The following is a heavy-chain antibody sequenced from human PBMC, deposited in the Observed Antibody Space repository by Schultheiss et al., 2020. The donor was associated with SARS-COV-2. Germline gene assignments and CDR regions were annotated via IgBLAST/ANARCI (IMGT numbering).Heavy chain of an antibody. Sequence: SETLSLTCAVSGGSISSGGYSWSWIRQPPGKGLEWIGYIYHSGSTYYNPSLKSRVTISVDRSKNQFSLQLNSVTPEDTAVYYCARGQRGYYYYMDVWGKGTTVTVSS. CDR2: IYHSGST. D-gene: IGHD6-25*01. V-gene: IGHV4-30-2*01. CDR3: ARGQRGYYYYMDV. J-gene: IGHJ6*03. CDR1: GGSISSGGYS.